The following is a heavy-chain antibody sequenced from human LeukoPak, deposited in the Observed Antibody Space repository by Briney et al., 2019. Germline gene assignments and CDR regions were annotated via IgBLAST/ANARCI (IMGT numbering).Heavy chain of an antibody. V-gene: IGHV4-39*01. CDR2: VYYPGSP. CDR1: GGSISAIPYY. J-gene: IGHJ5*02. D-gene: IGHD6-13*01. CDR3: ARGVDDGYSSSWYRFDP. Sequence: SSETLSLTCTISGGSISAIPYYWGWIRQPPGKGLEWIGSVYYPGSPYYSPSLKTRVTISVDTPKNQFSLKLSSVTAADTAVYYCARGVDDGYSSSWYRFDPWGQGTLVTVSS.